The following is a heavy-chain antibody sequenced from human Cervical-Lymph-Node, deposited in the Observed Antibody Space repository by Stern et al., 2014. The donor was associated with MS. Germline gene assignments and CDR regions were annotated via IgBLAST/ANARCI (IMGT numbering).Heavy chain of an antibody. D-gene: IGHD1-26*01. CDR1: GFSLSSDGMC. Sequence: QVTLRESGPALVKPTQTLTLTCTFSGFSLSSDGMCVSWIRQPPGKALEWLAIIDWVNDKYYSASLKTRLSISKDTSKNQVVLTMTNIDPVDTGTYFCARLVGATGYYYGLDVWGQGTTVTVSS. CDR2: IDWVNDK. J-gene: IGHJ6*02. CDR3: ARLVGATGYYYGLDV. V-gene: IGHV2-70*01.